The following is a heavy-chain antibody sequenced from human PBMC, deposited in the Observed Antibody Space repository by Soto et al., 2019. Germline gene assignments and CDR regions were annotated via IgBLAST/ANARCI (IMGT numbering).Heavy chain of an antibody. CDR1: GGSISSGGYS. CDR3: ASSNYDSPIPLDY. Sequence: QLQLQESGSGLVKPSQTLSLTCAVSGGSISSGGYSWSWIRQPPGKGLEWIGYIYHSGSTHYNPSRKKRVTISVDRSKNQFSLKLSSVTAADTAVYYCASSNYDSPIPLDYWGQGTLVTVSS. J-gene: IGHJ4*02. CDR2: IYHSGST. D-gene: IGHD3-22*01. V-gene: IGHV4-30-2*01.